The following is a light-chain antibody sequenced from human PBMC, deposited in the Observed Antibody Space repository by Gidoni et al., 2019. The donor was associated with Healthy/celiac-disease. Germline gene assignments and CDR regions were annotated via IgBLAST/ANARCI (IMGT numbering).Light chain of an antibody. CDR1: QSVSSSY. CDR3: QQYGSSPRT. V-gene: IGKV3-20*01. Sequence: EIVLPQSPGTLSLSPGERATLSCRASQSVSSSYLAWYQQKPGQAPRLLIYGASSRATGIPDRFIGSGSGTDFTLTISRLEPEYFAVYYCQQYGSSPRTFGQGTKVEIK. J-gene: IGKJ1*01. CDR2: GAS.